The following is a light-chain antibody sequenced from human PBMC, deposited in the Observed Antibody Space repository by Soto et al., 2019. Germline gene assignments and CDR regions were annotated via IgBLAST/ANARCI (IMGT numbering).Light chain of an antibody. V-gene: IGLV2-23*03. CDR2: EGS. J-gene: IGLJ1*01. CDR1: SSDVGNYNL. CDR3: CSHAGSGTFGIV. Sequence: QSALTQPASVSGSPGQSITISCTGTSSDVGNYNLVSWYQQHPGKAPKLMIYEGSIRPSGVSNRFSGSKSGNTASLTISGLQAEDEADYYCCSHAGSGTFGIVFGTGTKLTVL.